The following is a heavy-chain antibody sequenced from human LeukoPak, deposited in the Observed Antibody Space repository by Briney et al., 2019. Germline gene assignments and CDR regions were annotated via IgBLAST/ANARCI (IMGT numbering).Heavy chain of an antibody. D-gene: IGHD6-13*01. V-gene: IGHV4-39*07. CDR1: GVSISSSNSY. CDR2: IYYSGNT. J-gene: IGHJ4*02. Sequence: SETLSLTCTVSGVSISSSNSYWGWIRQPPGKGLEWIGSIYYSGNTYYNASLKSQVSISIDTSKNQFSLRLTSVTAADTAVYYCARSSRSWSTFDYWGQGTLVTVSS. CDR3: ARSSRSWSTFDY.